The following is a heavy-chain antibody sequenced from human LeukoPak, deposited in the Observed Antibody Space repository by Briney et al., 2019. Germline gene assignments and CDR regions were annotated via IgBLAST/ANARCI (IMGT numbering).Heavy chain of an antibody. CDR1: GFTFSIYG. D-gene: IGHD2/OR15-2a*01. CDR2: IWYDGSNK. Sequence: PPGGSLRLSCAASGFTFSIYGMHWVRQAPGKGMEWVALIWYDGSNKYYTDSVKGRLTISRDNSKDTLFLQMNSLRAEDTAVYYCAREGPRGNSQFDYWGQGTLVTVSS. CDR3: AREGPRGNSQFDY. J-gene: IGHJ4*02. V-gene: IGHV3-33*01.